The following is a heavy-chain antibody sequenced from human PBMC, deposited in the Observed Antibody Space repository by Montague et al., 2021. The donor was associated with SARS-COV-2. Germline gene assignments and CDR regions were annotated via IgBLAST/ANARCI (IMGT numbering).Heavy chain of an antibody. J-gene: IGHJ3*01. CDR3: ARVSGNWSDAFDV. Sequence: SLRLSCAASGFTFSDYYMSWFRQAPGKGLEWLSYISSGGTTIFYADSVKGRLTISRDNAENSLYLQVNSLRGEDTAVYYCARVSGNWSDAFDVWGQGTMVTVSS. CDR2: ISSGGTTI. CDR1: GFTFSDYY. V-gene: IGHV3-11*01. D-gene: IGHD1-1*01.